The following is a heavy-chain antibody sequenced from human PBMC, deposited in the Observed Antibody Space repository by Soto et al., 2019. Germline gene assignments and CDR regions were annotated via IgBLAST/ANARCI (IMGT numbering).Heavy chain of an antibody. CDR2: ISYDGIKK. Sequence: QVQLVESGGGVFQPGRSLRLSCSGSGFTFSTYDIHWVRQAPGKGLEWVAVISYDGIKKSYVDSLKVRFTTSGDNSKHTLYLQMNSMRVEDTAIYYCAQEWDLLGLANWGQGTLATVSS. CDR3: AQEWDLLGLAN. D-gene: IGHD1-26*01. V-gene: IGHV3-30*18. J-gene: IGHJ4*02. CDR1: GFTFSTYD.